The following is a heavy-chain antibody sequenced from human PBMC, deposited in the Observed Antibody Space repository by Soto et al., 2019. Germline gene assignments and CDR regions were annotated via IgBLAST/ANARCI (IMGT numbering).Heavy chain of an antibody. V-gene: IGHV3-48*02. D-gene: IGHD3-16*01. CDR3: ARDLLLGSATIGFDY. CDR2: ISSSSSTI. Sequence: GGSLRLSCAASGFTFSSYSMNWVRQAPGKGLEWVSYISSSSSTIYYADSVKGRFTISRDNAKNSLYLQMNSLRDEDTAVYYCARDLLLGSATIGFDYWGQGTLVTVSS. J-gene: IGHJ4*02. CDR1: GFTFSSYS.